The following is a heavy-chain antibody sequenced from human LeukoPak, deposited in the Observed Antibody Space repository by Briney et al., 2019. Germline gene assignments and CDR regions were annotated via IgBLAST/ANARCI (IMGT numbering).Heavy chain of an antibody. CDR2: ISSSSSYI. D-gene: IGHD6-13*01. V-gene: IGHV3-21*01. J-gene: IGHJ4*02. Sequence: GGSLRLSCAASGFTFSSYSMNWVRQAPGKGLEWVSSISSSSSYIYYADSVKGRITISRDNAKNSLYLQMNSLRAEDTAVYYCARVAEAAAFHYWGQGTLVTVSS. CDR3: ARVAEAAAFHY. CDR1: GFTFSSYS.